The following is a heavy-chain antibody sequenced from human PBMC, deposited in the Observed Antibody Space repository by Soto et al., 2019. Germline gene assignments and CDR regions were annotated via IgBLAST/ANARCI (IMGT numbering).Heavy chain of an antibody. Sequence: SETLSLTCAVYGGSFSGYYWSWIRQPPGKGLEWIGEINHSGSTNYNPSLKSRVTISVDTSKNQFSLKLSSVTAADTAVYYCASLRAMSGYYYPGENWFDPWGQGTLVTVSS. J-gene: IGHJ5*02. CDR1: GGSFSGYY. D-gene: IGHD3-22*01. V-gene: IGHV4-34*01. CDR3: ASLRAMSGYYYPGENWFDP. CDR2: INHSGST.